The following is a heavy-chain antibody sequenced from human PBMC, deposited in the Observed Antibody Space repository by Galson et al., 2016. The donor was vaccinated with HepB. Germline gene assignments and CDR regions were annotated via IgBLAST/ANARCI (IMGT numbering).Heavy chain of an antibody. Sequence: PALVKPTQTLTLTCTVSGFSLNNTRMGVSWIRQPPGKALEWLAHIFSNDKKSYRTSLKSRLIISRDTSKNQVVLTMTNMDPVDTATYYCARIRSLRYDCWSGYLGNPDYWGQGTLVTVSS. V-gene: IGHV2-26*01. CDR2: IFSNDKK. CDR3: ARIRSLRYDCWSGYLGNPDY. CDR1: GFSLNNTRMG. J-gene: IGHJ4*02. D-gene: IGHD3-3*01.